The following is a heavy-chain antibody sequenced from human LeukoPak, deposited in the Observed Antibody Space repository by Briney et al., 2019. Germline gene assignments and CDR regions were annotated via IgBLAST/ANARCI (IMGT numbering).Heavy chain of an antibody. D-gene: IGHD4-17*01. CDR2: SSGSGGST. V-gene: IGHV3-23*01. CDR3: AREYGDYGNAFDI. J-gene: IGHJ3*02. Sequence: GGSLRLSCAASGFAFRSHAMSWVRQAPGKGLEWVSASSGSGGSTDYADSVKGRFTISRDNSKNTLYLQMNSLRAEDTAVFYCAREYGDYGNAFDIWGQGTMVTVSS. CDR1: GFAFRSHA.